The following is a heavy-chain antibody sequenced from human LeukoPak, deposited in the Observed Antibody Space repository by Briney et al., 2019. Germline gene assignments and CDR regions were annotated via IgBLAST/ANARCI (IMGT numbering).Heavy chain of an antibody. V-gene: IGHV3-30*02. Sequence: PGGSLRLSCAASGFTFSSYWMSWVRQAPGKGLEWVAFIRYDGSNKYYADSVKGRFTISRDNSKNTLYLQMNSLRAEDTAVYYCAKLYGSGLFYCYWGQGTLVTVSS. CDR3: AKLYGSGLFYCY. CDR2: IRYDGSNK. CDR1: GFTFSSYW. J-gene: IGHJ4*02. D-gene: IGHD3-10*01.